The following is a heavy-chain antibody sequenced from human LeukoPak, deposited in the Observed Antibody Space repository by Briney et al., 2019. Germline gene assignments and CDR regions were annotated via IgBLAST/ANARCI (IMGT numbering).Heavy chain of an antibody. V-gene: IGHV4-39*02. CDR1: GGSISSNSYY. D-gene: IGHD6-13*01. Sequence: PSETLSLTCAVSGGSISSNSYYWGWIRQPPGKGLEWIGSIYYSGSTYYNPSLKSRDNISVHTSKNQFSLKLNSVTAADTAVYYCARDHSSSSEDYWGQGTLVTVSS. J-gene: IGHJ4*02. CDR3: ARDHSSSSEDY. CDR2: IYYSGST.